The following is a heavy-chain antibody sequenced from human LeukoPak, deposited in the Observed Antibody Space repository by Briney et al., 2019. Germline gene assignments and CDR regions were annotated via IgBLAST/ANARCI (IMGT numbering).Heavy chain of an antibody. CDR2: IYTSGST. CDR1: GGSISSGSYY. CDR3: ARGIVVVPAAIREGYYFDY. Sequence: SETLSLTCTVSGGSISSGSYYWSWIRQPAGKGLEWIGRIYTSGSTNYNPSLKSRVTISVDTSKNQFSLKLSSVTAADTAVYYCARGIVVVPAAIREGYYFDYWGQGTLVTVSS. J-gene: IGHJ4*02. D-gene: IGHD2-2*01. V-gene: IGHV4-61*02.